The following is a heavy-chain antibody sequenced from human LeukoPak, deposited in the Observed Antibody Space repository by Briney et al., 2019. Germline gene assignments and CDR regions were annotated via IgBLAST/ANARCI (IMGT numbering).Heavy chain of an antibody. J-gene: IGHJ4*02. D-gene: IGHD3-22*01. CDR2: ISDRGSRT. CDR3: AKRGVVIRVILVGFHKEAYYFDS. Sequence: GGSLRLSCAVSGITLSNYGMSWLRQAPGKGLEWVAGISDRGSRTNYADYVKGRFTISTDHPKNSLYLQMNSLTAADTAFYVCAKRGVVIRVILVGFHKEAYYFDSWGQGALVTVSS. V-gene: IGHV3-23*01. CDR1: GITLSNYG.